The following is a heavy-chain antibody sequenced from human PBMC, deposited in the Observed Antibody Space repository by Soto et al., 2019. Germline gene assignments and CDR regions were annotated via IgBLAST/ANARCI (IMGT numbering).Heavy chain of an antibody. V-gene: IGHV1-69*01. CDR2: IIPIFGTA. CDR1: GGTFSSYA. D-gene: IGHD3-10*02. Sequence: QVQLVQSGAEVKKPGSSMKVDCKASGGTFSSYAISWVRQATGQGLEWMGGIIPIFGTANYAQKFQGRVTITADESTSTAYMELSSLRSEDTAVYYCARVGSLFGELIGQAHPWCQRTLVTVSS. J-gene: IGHJ5*02. CDR3: ARVGSLFGELIGQAHP.